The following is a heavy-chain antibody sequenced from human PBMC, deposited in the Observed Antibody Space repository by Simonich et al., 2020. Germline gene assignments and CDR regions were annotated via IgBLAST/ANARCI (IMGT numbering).Heavy chain of an antibody. V-gene: IGHV1-2*02. J-gene: IGHJ4*02. CDR1: GYTFTGYY. CDR2: INPNSGGT. CDR3: ARGPSLPD. Sequence: QVQLVQSGAEVKKPGASVKVSCKASGYTFTGYYMHWVRQAPGQGLGWMGWINPNSGGTNYAKKFQGRVTMTRDTSISTAYMELSRLRSDDTAVYYCARGPSLPDWGQGTLVTVSS.